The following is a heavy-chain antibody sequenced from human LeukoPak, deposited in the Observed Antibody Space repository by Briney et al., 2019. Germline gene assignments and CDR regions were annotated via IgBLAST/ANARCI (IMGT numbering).Heavy chain of an antibody. CDR3: ARGRVRIRTVTTQRLYYFDY. Sequence: SETLSLTCAVYGGSFSGYYWSWIHQPPGKGLEWIGEINHSGSTNYNPSLKSRVTISVDTSKNQFSLKLSSVTAADTAVYYCARGRVRIRTVTTQRLYYFDYWGQGTLVTVSS. J-gene: IGHJ4*02. CDR2: INHSGST. V-gene: IGHV4-34*01. CDR1: GGSFSGYY. D-gene: IGHD4-17*01.